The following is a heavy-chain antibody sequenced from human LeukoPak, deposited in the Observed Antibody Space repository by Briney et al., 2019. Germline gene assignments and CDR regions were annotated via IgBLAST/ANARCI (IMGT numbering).Heavy chain of an antibody. CDR3: ARAHTSSWYMDY. J-gene: IGHJ4*02. V-gene: IGHV4-59*01. CDR2: VYYSGST. D-gene: IGHD6-13*01. Sequence: SETLSLTCTVSGGSISDYYWTWIRHPPGQGLEWIGYVYYSGSTNYNPSLKSRVTISVDTSKNQFSLKLSSVTAADTAIYFCARAHTSSWYMDYWGQGTLVTVSS. CDR1: GGSISDYY.